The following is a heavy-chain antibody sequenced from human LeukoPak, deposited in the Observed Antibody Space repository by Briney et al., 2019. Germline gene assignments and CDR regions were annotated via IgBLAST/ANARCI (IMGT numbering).Heavy chain of an antibody. CDR1: GGSFSGYY. CDR2: INHSGST. Sequence: PSETLSLTCAVYGGSFSGYYWSWIRQPPGKGLEWIGEINHSGSTNYNPSLKSRVTISVDTSKNQFSLKLSSVTAADTAVYYCARGLRGPCDFWSGYWGVYFDYWGQGTLVTVSS. D-gene: IGHD3-3*01. J-gene: IGHJ4*02. CDR3: ARGLRGPCDFWSGYWGVYFDY. V-gene: IGHV4-34*01.